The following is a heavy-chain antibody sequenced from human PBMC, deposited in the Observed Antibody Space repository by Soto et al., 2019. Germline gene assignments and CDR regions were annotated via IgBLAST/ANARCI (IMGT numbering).Heavy chain of an antibody. J-gene: IGHJ4*02. V-gene: IGHV4-59*01. CDR2: IYYSGST. CDR1: GGSISSYY. CDR3: ARGVGYSYGYAESLLDY. D-gene: IGHD5-18*01. Sequence: ETLSLTCTVSGGSISSYYWSWIRQPPGKGLEWIGYIYYSGSTNYNPSLKSRVTISVDTSKNQFSLKLSSVTAADTAVYYCARGVGYSYGYAESLLDYWGQGTLVTVSS.